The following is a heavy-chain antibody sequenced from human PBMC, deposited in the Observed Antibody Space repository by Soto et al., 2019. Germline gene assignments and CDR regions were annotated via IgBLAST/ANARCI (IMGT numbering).Heavy chain of an antibody. D-gene: IGHD3-22*01. J-gene: IGHJ3*02. CDR3: ARGLGAITMIVVNAFDI. CDR2: INHSGST. V-gene: IGHV4-34*01. Sequence: SETLSLTCAVYGGSFSGYYWSWIRQPPGKGLEWIGEINHSGSTNYNPSLTSRVTISVDTSKNQFSLKLSSVTAADTAVYYCARGLGAITMIVVNAFDIWGQGTMVTVSS. CDR1: GGSFSGYY.